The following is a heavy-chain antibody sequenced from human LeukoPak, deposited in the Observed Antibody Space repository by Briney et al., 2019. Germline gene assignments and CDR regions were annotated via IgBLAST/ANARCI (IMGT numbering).Heavy chain of an antibody. Sequence: GGSLRLSCAASGFTFSSYAMSWVRQAPGKGLEWVSAISGSGGSTYYADSVKGRFTISRDNSKNTLYLQMNSLRAEDTAVYYCAKAGRRVTMIVVAHLDPWGQGTLVTVSS. J-gene: IGHJ5*02. CDR1: GFTFSSYA. V-gene: IGHV3-23*01. CDR2: ISGSGGST. CDR3: AKAGRRVTMIVVAHLDP. D-gene: IGHD3-22*01.